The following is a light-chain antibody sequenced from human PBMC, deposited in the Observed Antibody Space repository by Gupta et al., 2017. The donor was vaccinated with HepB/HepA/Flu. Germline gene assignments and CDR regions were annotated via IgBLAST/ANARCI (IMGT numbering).Light chain of an antibody. Sequence: QSALTQPASVSGSPGQSITISCTGTSSDVGCYNYVSWYQQHTRKAPKLMIYDVSNRPSGVSNRFSGSKSGNTASLTISGRQAEDEAEYYCSSYTSSNTLVFGGGTKLSVL. CDR2: DVS. CDR1: SSDVGCYNY. V-gene: IGLV2-14*03. J-gene: IGLJ2*01. CDR3: SSYTSSNTLV.